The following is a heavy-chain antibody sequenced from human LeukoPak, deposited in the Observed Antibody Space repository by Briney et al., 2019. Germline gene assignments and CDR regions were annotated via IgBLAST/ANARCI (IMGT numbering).Heavy chain of an antibody. Sequence: GGSLRLTCAASGFIFNDYGMNWVRQAPGQGPDWVSGITWKGGSTDYAASVKGRFTISRDNAKNSLYLRMNSLRDEDTALYYCARGGGSIRHSYYYYVDVWGKGTSVTVSS. V-gene: IGHV3-20*04. D-gene: IGHD2-15*01. CDR1: GFIFNDYG. J-gene: IGHJ6*03. CDR2: ITWKGGST. CDR3: ARGGGSIRHSYYYYVDV.